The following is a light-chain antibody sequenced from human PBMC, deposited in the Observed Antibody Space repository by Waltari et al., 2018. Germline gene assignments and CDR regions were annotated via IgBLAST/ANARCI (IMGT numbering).Light chain of an antibody. CDR2: ESS. CDR1: NSDVGRYNL. J-gene: IGLJ1*01. CDR3: CSYAGSTTFYV. Sequence: QSALTQPASVSGSPGQSITISCTGTNSDVGRYNLVPWYQQHPGKAPKLMIYESSERPSGVSNRFSGSKSGNTASLTISGVQAEDEADYYCCSYAGSTTFYVFGTGTKVTVL. V-gene: IGLV2-23*01.